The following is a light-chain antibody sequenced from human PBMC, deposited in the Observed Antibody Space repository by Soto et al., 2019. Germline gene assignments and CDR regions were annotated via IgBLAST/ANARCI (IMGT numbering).Light chain of an antibody. Sequence: CASSTGAVTSGYYPNWFQQKPGQAPRTLIYSTNIRHSWTPARFSGSLLGGKAALTLSGVQPEDEAEYYCLVFYGGAWVFGGGTKLTVL. J-gene: IGLJ3*02. CDR2: STN. CDR3: LVFYGGAWV. CDR1: TGAVTSGYY. V-gene: IGLV7-43*01.